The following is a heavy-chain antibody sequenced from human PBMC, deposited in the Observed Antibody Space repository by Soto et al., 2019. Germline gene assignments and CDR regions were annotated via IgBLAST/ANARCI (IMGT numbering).Heavy chain of an antibody. CDR2: ISYDGSNK. J-gene: IGHJ4*02. CDR1: GFTFSSYG. D-gene: IGHD3-10*01. Sequence: QVQLVESGGGVVQPGKSLRLSCAGSGFTFSSYGMDWVRQAPGKGLEWVAVISYDGSNKYYADSVKGRFTISRDNSRNTLYLQMSSLRADDTAVYSCAKDRVGGGVRGAFDYWGQGTLVTVSS. V-gene: IGHV3-30*18. CDR3: AKDRVGGGVRGAFDY.